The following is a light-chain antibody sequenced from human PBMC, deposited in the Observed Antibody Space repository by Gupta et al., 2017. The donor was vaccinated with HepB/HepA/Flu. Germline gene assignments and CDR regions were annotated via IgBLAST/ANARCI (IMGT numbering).Light chain of an antibody. J-gene: IGKJ5*01. CDR3: QHTDTTPPFT. CDR1: QTISSY. V-gene: IGKV1-39*01. CDR2: SAS. Sequence: DIQMTQSPSSLSAFVGDRVTITCRASQTISSYLNWYQQKPGKAPNLLIHSASTLQSGVPSRFSASGSGTDFTLTISSVQPEDFATYYCQHTDTTPPFTFGQGTRMEIK.